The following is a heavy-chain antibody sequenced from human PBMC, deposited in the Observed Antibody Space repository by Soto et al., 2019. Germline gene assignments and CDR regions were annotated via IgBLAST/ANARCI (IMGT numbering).Heavy chain of an antibody. CDR2: IYYSGST. CDR3: ASHSGSSWGGRLGRFDP. CDR1: GGSISSSSYY. J-gene: IGHJ5*02. Sequence: QLQLQESGPGLVKPSETLSLTCTVSGGSISSSSYYWGWIRQPPGKGLEWIGSIYYSGSTYYNPSLKSRVTISVDTSKNQFSLKLSSVTAADTAVYYCASHSGSSWGGRLGRFDPWGQGTLVTVSS. V-gene: IGHV4-39*01. D-gene: IGHD6-13*01.